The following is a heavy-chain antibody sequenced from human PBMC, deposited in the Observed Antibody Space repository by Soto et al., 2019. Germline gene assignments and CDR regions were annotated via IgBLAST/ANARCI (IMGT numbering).Heavy chain of an antibody. J-gene: IGHJ4*02. Sequence: VQLVESGGGLVQPGGSLRLSCEASGITVSNNYMSWVRQAPGKGLEWVSVIYSGGSTYYADSVKGRFTISRDNSKNTVYLQMNSLRTEDTAVYDCARMYDWGQGTVVTVSS. CDR1: GITVSNNY. V-gene: IGHV3-66*01. D-gene: IGHD2-8*01. CDR3: ARMYD. CDR2: IYSGGST.